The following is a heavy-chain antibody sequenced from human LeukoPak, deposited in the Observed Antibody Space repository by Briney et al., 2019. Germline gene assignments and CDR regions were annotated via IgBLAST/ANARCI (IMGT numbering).Heavy chain of an antibody. D-gene: IGHD3-9*01. V-gene: IGHV3-11*06. CDR3: ARSIRGVLRYFDWSFDY. CDR1: GFTFSDYY. J-gene: IGHJ4*02. CDR2: ISSGSSYI. Sequence: GGSLRLSCAVSGFTFSDYYMSWIRQAPGKGLEWVSSISSGSSYIYYADSVKGRFTISRDNAKNSLYLQMNSLRAEDTAVYYCARSIRGVLRYFDWSFDYWGQGTLVTVSS.